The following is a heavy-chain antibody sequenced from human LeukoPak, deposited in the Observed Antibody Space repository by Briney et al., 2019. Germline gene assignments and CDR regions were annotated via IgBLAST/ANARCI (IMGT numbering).Heavy chain of an antibody. J-gene: IGHJ4*02. CDR3: ARADSSSSRVPFDY. V-gene: IGHV3-9*01. CDR2: ISWNSGSI. Sequence: GRSLRLSCAASGFTFDDYAMHWVRQAPGKGLEWVSGISWNSGSIGYADSVKGRFTISRDNAKNSLYLQMNSLRAEDTAVYYCARADSSSSRVPFDYWGQGTLVTVSS. D-gene: IGHD6-6*01. CDR1: GFTFDDYA.